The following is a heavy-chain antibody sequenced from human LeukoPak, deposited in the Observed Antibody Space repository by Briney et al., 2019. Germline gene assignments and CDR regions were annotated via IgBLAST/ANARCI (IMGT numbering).Heavy chain of an antibody. CDR1: GFTFSSYG. V-gene: IGHV3-30*18. J-gene: IGHJ4*02. D-gene: IGHD6-13*01. CDR2: ISYDGSNK. Sequence: PGGSLRLSCAASGFTFSSYGMHWVRQAPGKGLEWVAVISYDGSNKYYADSVKGRFTISRDNSKSTLYLQMNSLRAEDTAVYYCAKLLGSSWQFNFDYWGQGTLVTVSS. CDR3: AKLLGSSWQFNFDY.